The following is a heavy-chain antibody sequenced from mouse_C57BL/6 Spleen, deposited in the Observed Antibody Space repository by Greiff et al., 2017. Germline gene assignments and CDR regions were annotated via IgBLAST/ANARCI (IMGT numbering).Heavy chain of an antibody. Sequence: QVQLKQPGAELVMPGASVKLSCKASGYTFTSYWMHWVKQRPGQGLEWIGEIDPSDSYTNYNQKFKGKSTLTVDKSSSTAYMQLSSLTSEDSAVYYCARDDGYWFAYWGQGTLVTVSA. D-gene: IGHD2-3*01. CDR2: IDPSDSYT. J-gene: IGHJ3*01. CDR3: ARDDGYWFAY. V-gene: IGHV1-69*01. CDR1: GYTFTSYW.